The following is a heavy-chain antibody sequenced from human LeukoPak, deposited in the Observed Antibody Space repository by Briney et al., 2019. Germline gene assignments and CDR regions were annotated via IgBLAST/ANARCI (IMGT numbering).Heavy chain of an antibody. CDR2: IYYSGSP. CDR3: ARWYYDILTGSNYFDN. V-gene: IGHV4-39*01. J-gene: IGHJ4*02. D-gene: IGHD3-9*01. Sequence: SETLSLTCTVSGGSISNNNYYWAWIRQPPGKGLQCIGSIYYSGSPYYNPSLKSRVTISVDTSKNQFSLRLSSVTAADTAVYYCARWYYDILTGSNYFDNWGQGTLVTVSS. CDR1: GGSISNNNYY.